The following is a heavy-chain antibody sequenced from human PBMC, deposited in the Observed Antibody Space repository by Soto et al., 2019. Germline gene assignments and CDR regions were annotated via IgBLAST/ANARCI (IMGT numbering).Heavy chain of an antibody. CDR2: MNPNSGNT. CDR1: GYTFTSYD. CDR3: ARAPQWGYNVNYYYFDY. J-gene: IGHJ4*02. D-gene: IGHD6-19*01. V-gene: IGHV1-8*01. Sequence: QVQLVQSGAEVKKPGASVKVSCKASGYTFTSYDINWVRQATGQGLEWMGWMNPNSGNTGYAQKFQGRVTMTRNTAISTAYMELSSLRSEDTAVYYCARAPQWGYNVNYYYFDYWGQGSLVTVSS.